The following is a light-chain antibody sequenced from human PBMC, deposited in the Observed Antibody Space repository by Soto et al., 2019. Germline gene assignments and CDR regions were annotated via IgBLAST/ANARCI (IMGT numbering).Light chain of an antibody. CDR3: QQYNNWGT. Sequence: ETVMTQSPATLSVSPGERATLSCRASQSVSSNLAWYQQKPGQAPRLLIYGAFTRATGIPARFSGSGSGTEFTLTISSLQSEDFAFYYCQQYNNWGTFGQGTKVEIK. CDR2: GAF. V-gene: IGKV3-15*01. CDR1: QSVSSN. J-gene: IGKJ1*01.